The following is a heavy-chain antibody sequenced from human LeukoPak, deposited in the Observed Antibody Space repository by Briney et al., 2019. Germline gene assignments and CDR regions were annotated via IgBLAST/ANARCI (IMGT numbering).Heavy chain of an antibody. Sequence: PSETLSLTCTVSGGSMTDYYWTWVRQPPGKGLEWIGYMYYIGSTDYNPSLKSRVSISVDTSKNQFSLKLSSLTAADTAVYYCAGSIEAAGPNWFDPWGQGTLVTVSS. V-gene: IGHV4-59*01. D-gene: IGHD6-13*01. J-gene: IGHJ5*02. CDR1: GGSMTDYY. CDR2: MYYIGST. CDR3: AGSIEAAGPNWFDP.